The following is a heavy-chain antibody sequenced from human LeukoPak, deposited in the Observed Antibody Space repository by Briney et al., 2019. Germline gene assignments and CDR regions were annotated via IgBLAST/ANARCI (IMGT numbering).Heavy chain of an antibody. Sequence: GGSLRLSCAASGFTFDDYAMHWVRQAPGKGLEWVSGISWNSGSIGYADSVKGRFTISRDNAKNSLYLQMNSLRAEDTALYYCAKDRHYDSSGYYYPFYFDYWGQGTLVTVSS. CDR1: GFTFDDYA. D-gene: IGHD3-22*01. CDR3: AKDRHYDSSGYYYPFYFDY. J-gene: IGHJ4*02. V-gene: IGHV3-9*01. CDR2: ISWNSGSI.